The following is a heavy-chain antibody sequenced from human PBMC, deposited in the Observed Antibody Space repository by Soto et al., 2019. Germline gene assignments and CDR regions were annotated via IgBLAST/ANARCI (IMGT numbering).Heavy chain of an antibody. V-gene: IGHV3-53*01. CDR1: GFTVSVDS. CDR2: FYNTGFI. Sequence: GGSLRLSCAASGFTVSVDSMIWVRQAPGKGQERVSLFYNTGFIHYADSVKGRFTISRDNSKNTLYLQMNSLRAEDTAVYFCAIPSDVGLASLFEYWGQRTLVTVSS. CDR3: AIPSDVGLASLFEY. J-gene: IGHJ4*02.